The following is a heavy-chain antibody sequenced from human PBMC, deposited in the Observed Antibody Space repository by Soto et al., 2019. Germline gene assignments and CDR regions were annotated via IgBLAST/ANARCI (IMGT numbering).Heavy chain of an antibody. Sequence: QVQLVESGGGLVKPGASLRLSCAASGFTFSDYYMSWIRQAPGKGLEWVSYISSSSSYTNYADSVKGRFTISRDNAKNLLYLQMNSLRAEDTAVYYCAREKNGWESLIDYWGQGTLVTVSS. CDR2: ISSSSSYT. CDR3: AREKNGWESLIDY. V-gene: IGHV3-11*05. J-gene: IGHJ4*02. D-gene: IGHD1-26*01. CDR1: GFTFSDYY.